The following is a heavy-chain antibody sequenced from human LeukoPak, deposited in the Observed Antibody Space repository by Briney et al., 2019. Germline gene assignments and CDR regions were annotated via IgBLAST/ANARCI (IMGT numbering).Heavy chain of an antibody. CDR1: GGSFSSGGYS. V-gene: IGHV4-30-2*01. CDR3: ARARVPIAAAGTGWFDP. J-gene: IGHJ5*02. Sequence: PSQTLSLTCAVSGGSFSSGGYSWSWIRQPPGKGLEWIGYIYHSGSTYYNPSLKSRVTISVDRSKNQFSLKLSPVSAADTAVYYCARARVPIAAAGTGWFDPWGQGTLVTVSS. D-gene: IGHD6-13*01. CDR2: IYHSGST.